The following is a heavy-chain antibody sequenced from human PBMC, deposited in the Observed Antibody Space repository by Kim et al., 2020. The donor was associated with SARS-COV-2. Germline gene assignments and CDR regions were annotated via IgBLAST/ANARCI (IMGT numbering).Heavy chain of an antibody. D-gene: IGHD3-10*01. CDR1: GYTFTSYG. CDR3: ASVPYGSGSYYNGYYYYGMDV. J-gene: IGHJ6*02. Sequence: ASVKVSCKASGYTFTSYGISWVRQAPGQGLEWMGWISAYNGNTNYAQKLQGRVTMTTDTSTSTAYMELRSLRSDDTAVYYCASVPYGSGSYYNGYYYYGMDVWGQGTTVTVSS. CDR2: ISAYNGNT. V-gene: IGHV1-18*01.